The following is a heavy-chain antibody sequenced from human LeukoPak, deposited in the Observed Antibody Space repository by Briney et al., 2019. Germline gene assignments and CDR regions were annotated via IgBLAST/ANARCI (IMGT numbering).Heavy chain of an antibody. CDR2: IIPIFGTA. V-gene: IGHV1-69*13. Sequence: SVKVSCKASGGTFSSYAISWVRQAPGQGLEWMGGIIPIFGTANYAQKFQGRVTITADESTSTAYMELSSLRSEDTAVYYCARKYYDILTGVDYFDYWGQGTLVTVSS. CDR1: GGTFSSYA. D-gene: IGHD3-9*01. CDR3: ARKYYDILTGVDYFDY. J-gene: IGHJ4*02.